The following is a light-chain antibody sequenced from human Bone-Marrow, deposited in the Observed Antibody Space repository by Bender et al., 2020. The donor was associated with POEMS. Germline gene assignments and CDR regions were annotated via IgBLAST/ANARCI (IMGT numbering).Light chain of an antibody. Sequence: QSALIQPASVSGSPGQSITISCTGTSSDVGAYNHVSWYQQHPGKAPKLMIFDVSNRPSGVSNRFSGSKSGNTASLRISGLQAEDEGDYLCCSYAGSRTWVFGGGNKLTVL. CDR2: DVS. V-gene: IGLV2-23*02. CDR3: CSYAGSRTWV. J-gene: IGLJ3*02. CDR1: SSDVGAYNH.